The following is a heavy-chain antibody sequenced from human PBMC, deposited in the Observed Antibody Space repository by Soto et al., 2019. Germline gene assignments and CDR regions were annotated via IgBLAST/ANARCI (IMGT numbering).Heavy chain of an antibody. CDR1: GYSFTSYW. J-gene: IGHJ4*02. CDR2: IYPGDSDT. D-gene: IGHD3-22*01. CDR3: ARPYYDSSGYYFDYFDY. Sequence: GESLKISCKGSGYSFTSYWIGWVRQMPGKGPEWMGIIYPGDSDTRYSPSFQGQVTISADKSISTAYLQWSSLKASDTAMYYCARPYYDSSGYYFDYFDYWGQGTLVTVSS. V-gene: IGHV5-51*01.